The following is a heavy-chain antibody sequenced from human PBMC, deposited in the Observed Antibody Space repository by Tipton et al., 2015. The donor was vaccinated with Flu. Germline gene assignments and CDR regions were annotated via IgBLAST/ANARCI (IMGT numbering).Heavy chain of an antibody. V-gene: IGHV3-21*01. CDR1: GFTFGSYP. J-gene: IGHJ1*01. CDR2: ISSSSGYI. Sequence: SLRLSCATSGFTFGSYPMNWVRQAPGKGLEWVSFISSSSGYIYYADSVKGRFIISRDNAKNSLHLQMNSLRAEDTAVYYCARSGSYPDLEYFQHWGQGTLATVSS. CDR3: ARSGSYPDLEYFQH. D-gene: IGHD1-26*01.